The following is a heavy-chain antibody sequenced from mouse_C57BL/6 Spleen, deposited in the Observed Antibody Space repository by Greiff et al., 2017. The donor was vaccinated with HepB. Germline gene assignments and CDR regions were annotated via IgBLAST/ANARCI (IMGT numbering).Heavy chain of an antibody. V-gene: IGHV1-50*01. CDR1: GYTFTSYW. Sequence: VQLQQPGAELVKPGASVKLSCKASGYTFTSYWMQWVKQRPGQGLAWIGEIDPSDSYTNYNQKFKGKATLTVDTSSSTAYMQLSSLTSEDSAVYYCARRGGNFSWFAYWGQGTLVTVSA. CDR2: IDPSDSYT. CDR3: ARRGGNFSWFAY. J-gene: IGHJ3*01. D-gene: IGHD2-1*01.